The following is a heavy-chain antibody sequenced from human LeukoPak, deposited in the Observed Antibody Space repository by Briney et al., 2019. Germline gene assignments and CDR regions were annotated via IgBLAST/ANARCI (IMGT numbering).Heavy chain of an antibody. J-gene: IGHJ4*02. CDR2: IYPGDSDT. V-gene: IGHV5-51*03. Sequence: PGESLKISCKGSGYSFTSYWIGWVRQMPGKGLEWMGIIYPGDSDTRYSPSFQGQVTISADKSISTAYLQWSSLKASDTAMYYCARPSHCSSTSCYEFDYWGQGTLVTVSS. CDR3: ARPSHCSSTSCYEFDY. CDR1: GYSFTSYW. D-gene: IGHD2-2*01.